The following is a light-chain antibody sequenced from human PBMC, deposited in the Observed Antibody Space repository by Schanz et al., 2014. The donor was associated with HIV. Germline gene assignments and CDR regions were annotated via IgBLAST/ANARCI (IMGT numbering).Light chain of an antibody. CDR1: QTIGRL. CDR2: QAS. CDR3: QQCVTYPYT. Sequence: DIQMTQSPSTLSASVGDRVTITCRASQTIGRLPAWYQQKPGRAPKLLIYQASTLETGVPSRFSGSGSGTSFTLTITSLQPDDFATYYCQQCVTYPYTFGQGTKLEIK. J-gene: IGKJ2*01. V-gene: IGKV1-5*03.